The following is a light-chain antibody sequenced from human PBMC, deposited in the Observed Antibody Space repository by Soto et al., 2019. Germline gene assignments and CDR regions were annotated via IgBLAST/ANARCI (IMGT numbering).Light chain of an antibody. CDR3: QQYGSSPFT. CDR2: GPY. V-gene: IGKV3-20*01. CDR1: QTVNSNY. Sequence: EIVLTQSPGTLSLSPGERATLSCRASQTVNSNYLAWYQQKPGQAPTLLIYGPYSRATGIPDRFSRSGYGTDITLTISGLEPEDFAVYYCQQYGSSPFTFGPGTKVDIK. J-gene: IGKJ3*01.